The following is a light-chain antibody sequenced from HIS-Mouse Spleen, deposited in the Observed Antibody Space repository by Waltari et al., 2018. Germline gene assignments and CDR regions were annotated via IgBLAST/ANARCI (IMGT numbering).Light chain of an antibody. Sequence: SYELTQPPSVSVSPGHTARITCSGDVLPNKYAYWYQQKSGQAPVLVIYEDSKRPSGIPERFSGSSSGTMATLTISGAQVEDEADYYCYSTDSSGNHRVFGGGTKLTVL. CDR1: VLPNKY. J-gene: IGLJ2*01. CDR2: EDS. CDR3: YSTDSSGNHRV. V-gene: IGLV3-10*01.